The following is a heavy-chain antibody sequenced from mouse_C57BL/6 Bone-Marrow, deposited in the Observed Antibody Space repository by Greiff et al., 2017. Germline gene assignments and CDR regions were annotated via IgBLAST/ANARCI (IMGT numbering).Heavy chain of an antibody. D-gene: IGHD2-3*01. J-gene: IGHJ4*01. Sequence: EVKLMESGEGLVKPGGSLKLSCAASGFTFSSYAMSWVRQTPEKRLEWVAYISSGGDYIYYADTVKGRFTISRDNARNTLYLQMSSLKSEDTAMYYCTRDGYYDYAMDYWGQGTSVTVAS. V-gene: IGHV5-9-1*02. CDR2: ISSGGDYI. CDR3: TRDGYYDYAMDY. CDR1: GFTFSSYA.